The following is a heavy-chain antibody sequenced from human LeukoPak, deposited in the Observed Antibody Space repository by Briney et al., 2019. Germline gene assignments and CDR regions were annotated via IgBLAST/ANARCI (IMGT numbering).Heavy chain of an antibody. CDR3: ARASRFLAARVVPAAITKMDV. D-gene: IGHD2-2*01. J-gene: IGHJ6*04. V-gene: IGHV1-69*04. CDR2: IIPILGIA. CDR1: GGTFSSYA. Sequence: SVKVSCKASGGTFSSYAISWVRQAPGQGLEWMGRIIPILGIANYAQKFQGRVTITADKSTSTAYMELSSLRSEDTAVYYCARASRFLAARVVPAAITKMDVWGKGTTVTVSS.